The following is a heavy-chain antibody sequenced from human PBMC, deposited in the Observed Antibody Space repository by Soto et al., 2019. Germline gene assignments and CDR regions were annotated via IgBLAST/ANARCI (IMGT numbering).Heavy chain of an antibody. J-gene: IGHJ3*01. D-gene: IGHD1-1*01. CDR3: AREGGTGTGYLVV. Sequence: QVGLQETGPGLVKPSQTLSLTCAVSGDSISGSDFYWDWIRQSPGKGLEWIGYIHYSGTTYYNPSLKSRVTFSVDTSKNQFSLSLTSVTAADTAVYYCAREGGTGTGYLVVWGRGTMVIVSS. CDR2: IHYSGTT. CDR1: GDSISGSDFY. V-gene: IGHV4-30-4*01.